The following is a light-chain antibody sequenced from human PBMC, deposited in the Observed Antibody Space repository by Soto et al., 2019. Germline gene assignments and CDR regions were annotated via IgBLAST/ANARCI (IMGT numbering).Light chain of an antibody. Sequence: EIVLTQSPGTLSLSPGERATLSCRASQSVSSSYLAWYQQKPGQAPRLLIYGASSRATSIPDRFSGSGSGTDFTLTITRLEPEDFAMYYCQQYGSSPLTFGGGTEVEIK. V-gene: IGKV3-20*01. J-gene: IGKJ4*01. CDR1: QSVSSSY. CDR3: QQYGSSPLT. CDR2: GAS.